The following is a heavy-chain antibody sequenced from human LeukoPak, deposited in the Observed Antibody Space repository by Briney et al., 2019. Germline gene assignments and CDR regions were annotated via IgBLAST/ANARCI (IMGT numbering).Heavy chain of an antibody. V-gene: IGHV1-8*01. CDR3: ARVAHGYSSGWPFGY. Sequence: ASVKVSCKASGYTFTSYDINWVRQATGQGLEWTGWMNPNSGNTGYAQKFQGRVTMTRNTSISTAYMELSSLRSEDTAVYYCARVAHGYSSGWPFGYWGQGTLVTVSS. CDR2: MNPNSGNT. J-gene: IGHJ4*02. CDR1: GYTFTSYD. D-gene: IGHD6-19*01.